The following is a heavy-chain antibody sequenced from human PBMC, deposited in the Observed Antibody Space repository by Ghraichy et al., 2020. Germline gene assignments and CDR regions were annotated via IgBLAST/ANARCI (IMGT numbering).Heavy chain of an antibody. CDR2: IYYSGST. CDR3: ARATITMISD. Sequence: SETLSLTCTVSGGSISSSSYYWGWIRQPPGKGLEWIGSIYYSGSTYYNPSLKSRVTISVDTSKNQFSLKLSSVTAADTAVYYCARATITMISDWGQGTLVTVSS. D-gene: IGHD3-22*01. J-gene: IGHJ4*02. CDR1: GGSISSSSYY. V-gene: IGHV4-39*01.